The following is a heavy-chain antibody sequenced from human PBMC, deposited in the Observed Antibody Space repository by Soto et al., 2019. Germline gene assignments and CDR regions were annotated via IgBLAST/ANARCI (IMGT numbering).Heavy chain of an antibody. Sequence: ASVKVSCKASGYTFTIYAMHCVLQAPLQRLDWMGCINAGNGNTKYSQKFQGRVTITRDTSASTAYMELSSLRSEDTAVYYCARDLLGVGGDYWGQGTLVTVSS. CDR3: ARDLLGVGGDY. J-gene: IGHJ4*02. CDR2: INAGNGNT. CDR1: GYTFTIYA. D-gene: IGHD3-16*01. V-gene: IGHV1-3*01.